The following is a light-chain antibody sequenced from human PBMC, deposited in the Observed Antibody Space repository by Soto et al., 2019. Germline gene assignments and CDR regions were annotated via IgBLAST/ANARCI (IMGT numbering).Light chain of an antibody. J-gene: IGKJ1*01. Sequence: EIVLTQSPGTLSLSPGERATLSCGASQSVSSSYLAWYQQRPGQAPRVLISATSTRAADIPDRFSGSGSGTDFTLTINRLEPEDFAVYYCQQYDYSPRTFGQGTKVDIK. CDR2: ATS. V-gene: IGKV3-20*01. CDR3: QQYDYSPRT. CDR1: QSVSSSY.